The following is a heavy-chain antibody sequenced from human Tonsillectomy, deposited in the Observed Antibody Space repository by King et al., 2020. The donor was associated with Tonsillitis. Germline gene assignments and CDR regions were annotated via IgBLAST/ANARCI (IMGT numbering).Heavy chain of an antibody. CDR2: SYYSWGT. CDR1: GGSIRSYY. CDR3: ARHIGASRAFDI. J-gene: IGHJ3*02. V-gene: IGHV4-59*01. Sequence: VQLQESGPGLVKPSETLSLTCTVSGGSIRSYYWSWIRQPPGNGLEWIGDSYYSWGTNYNPSLKSRVTISVDTSKNQFSLRLTSVTAADTAVYYCARHIGASRAFDIWGQGTMVTVSS. D-gene: IGHD3-3*01.